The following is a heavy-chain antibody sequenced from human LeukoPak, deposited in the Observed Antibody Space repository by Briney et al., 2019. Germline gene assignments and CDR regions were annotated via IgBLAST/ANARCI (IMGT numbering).Heavy chain of an antibody. Sequence: GRSLRLSCAASGFTFSSYGMHWVRQAPGKGLEWVAVIWYDGSNKYYADSVKGRFTISRDNSKNTLYLQMNSLRAEDTAVYYCARIEGEQLVPGDYWGQGTLVTVSS. J-gene: IGHJ4*02. D-gene: IGHD6-6*01. CDR3: ARIEGEQLVPGDY. CDR1: GFTFSSYG. CDR2: IWYDGSNK. V-gene: IGHV3-33*01.